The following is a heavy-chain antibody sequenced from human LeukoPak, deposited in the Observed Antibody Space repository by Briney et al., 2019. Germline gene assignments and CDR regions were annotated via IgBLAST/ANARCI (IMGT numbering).Heavy chain of an antibody. CDR1: GGSISSGGYS. J-gene: IGHJ4*02. Sequence: SETLSPTCAVSGGSISSGGYSWSWIRQPPGKGLEWIGYIYHSGSTYYNPSLKSRVTISVDTSKNQFSLKLSSVTAADTAVYYCACVANDTYYQVDYWGQGTLVTVSS. D-gene: IGHD3-22*01. CDR3: ACVANDTYYQVDY. V-gene: IGHV4-30-2*01. CDR2: IYHSGST.